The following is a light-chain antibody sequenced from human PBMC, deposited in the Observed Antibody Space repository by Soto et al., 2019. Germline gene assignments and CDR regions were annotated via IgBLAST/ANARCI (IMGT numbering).Light chain of an antibody. V-gene: IGKV3D-15*01. Sequence: EVVMTQSPAILTVFPGASATLSCRASQSVSRKLVWYQQKPCQAPRLLIYGASTRATGIPESCSGSGSGTEFTLTISSLQSEDFAVYYCQQYTNWPKTLGQGTKVDIK. J-gene: IGKJ1*01. CDR2: GAS. CDR1: QSVSRK. CDR3: QQYTNWPKT.